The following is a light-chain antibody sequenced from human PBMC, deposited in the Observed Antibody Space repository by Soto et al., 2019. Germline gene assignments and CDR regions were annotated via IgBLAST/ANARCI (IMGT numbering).Light chain of an antibody. J-gene: IGKJ2*01. CDR1: QTISTS. Sequence: IQMTQSPSSLTASVGDRVTITCRASQTISTSLNWYQQKPGRAPNLLIYATSRLQSGVPSRFSGSGSGTDFTLTINSLQPEDFATYYCQQSYSSPYTLGQGTKLEIK. CDR3: QQSYSSPYT. V-gene: IGKV1-39*01. CDR2: ATS.